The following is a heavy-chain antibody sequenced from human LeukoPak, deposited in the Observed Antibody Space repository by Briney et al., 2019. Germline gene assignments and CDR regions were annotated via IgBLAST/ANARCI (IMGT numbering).Heavy chain of an antibody. D-gene: IGHD2-2*01. J-gene: IGHJ4*02. Sequence: ASVKVSCKDSGYTFTSYGISWVRQAPGQGLEWMGWISAYNGNTNYAQKLQGRVTMTTDTSTSTAYMELRSLRSDDTAVYYCARVRDGIIVVVPAASLDYWGQGTLVTVSS. CDR1: GYTFTSYG. V-gene: IGHV1-18*01. CDR3: ARVRDGIIVVVPAASLDY. CDR2: ISAYNGNT.